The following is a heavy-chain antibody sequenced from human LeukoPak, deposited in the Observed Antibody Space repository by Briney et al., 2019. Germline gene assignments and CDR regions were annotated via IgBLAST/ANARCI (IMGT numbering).Heavy chain of an antibody. J-gene: IGHJ4*02. Sequence: PGGSLRLSCAASGFSFSNDWMCWVRQAPGKGLEWVANINQDESKKYYVDSVKGRFTISRDNAKNSLYLQMSSLRAEDTAVYYCARVDSSWSFDYWGQGTLVTVSS. CDR3: ARVDSSWSFDY. V-gene: IGHV3-7*01. CDR2: INQDESKK. CDR1: GFSFSNDW. D-gene: IGHD6-13*01.